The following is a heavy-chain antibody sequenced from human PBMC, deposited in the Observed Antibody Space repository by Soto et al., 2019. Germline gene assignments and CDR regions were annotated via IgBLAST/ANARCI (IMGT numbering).Heavy chain of an antibody. V-gene: IGHV3-74*01. J-gene: IGHJ4*02. Sequence: LRLSCAASGFTFSNYWIHWVRQVPGEGLVWVSSINNDGSRTWYADSVRGRIAMSRDNARNLVSLQMNSLRAEDTAVYYCGTTFEYWGQGALVTVSS. CDR1: GFTFSNYW. CDR2: INNDGSRT. D-gene: IGHD1-26*01. CDR3: GTTFEY.